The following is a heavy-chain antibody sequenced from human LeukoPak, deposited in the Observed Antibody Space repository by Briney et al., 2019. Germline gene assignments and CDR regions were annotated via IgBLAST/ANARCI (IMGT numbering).Heavy chain of an antibody. CDR3: ARGGIAAAGTFDY. D-gene: IGHD6-13*01. Sequence: GGSLRLSCAASGFTFSSYSMSWVRQAPGKGLEWVSSISSSSSYIYYADSVKGRFTISRDNAKNSLYLQMNSLRAEDTAVYYCARGGIAAAGTFDYWGQGTLVTVSS. J-gene: IGHJ4*02. CDR1: GFTFSSYS. CDR2: ISSSSSYI. V-gene: IGHV3-21*01.